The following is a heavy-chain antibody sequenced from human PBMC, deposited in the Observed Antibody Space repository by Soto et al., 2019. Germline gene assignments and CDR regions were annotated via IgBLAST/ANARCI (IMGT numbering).Heavy chain of an antibody. V-gene: IGHV4-59*01. CDR1: GGSISSYY. CDR2: IYYSGSS. Sequence: QVQLQESGPGLVKPSETLSLTSTVSGGSISSYYWNWIRQPPGKGLEWIGDIYYSGSSTYNPSLKSRVTISVDMSRNQFSLRLSSVTAADTAVYYCAGLQINYYYMDVWGKGTTVTVSS. J-gene: IGHJ6*03. D-gene: IGHD1-1*01. CDR3: AGLQINYYYMDV.